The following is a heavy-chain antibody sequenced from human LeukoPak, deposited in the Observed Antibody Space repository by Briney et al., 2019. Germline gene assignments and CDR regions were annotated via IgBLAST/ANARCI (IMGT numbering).Heavy chain of an antibody. V-gene: IGHV3-66*02. CDR2: IYSGGST. Sequence: GGSLRLSCAASGFTFSSYSMNWVRQAPGKGLEWVSVIYSGGSTYYADSVKGRFTISRDNSKNTLYLQMNSLRAEDTAVYYCARGEYQLPQGNWGQGTLVTVSS. CDR3: ARGEYQLPQGN. D-gene: IGHD2-2*01. J-gene: IGHJ4*02. CDR1: GFTFSSYS.